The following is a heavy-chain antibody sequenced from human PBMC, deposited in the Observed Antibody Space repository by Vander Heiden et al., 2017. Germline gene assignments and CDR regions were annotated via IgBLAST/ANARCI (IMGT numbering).Heavy chain of an antibody. CDR2: INPGGGST. CDR1: GYTFTSYY. Sequence: QVQLVQSGAEVKKPGASVKVSCKASGYTFTSYYMHWVRQAPGQGLEWMGIINPGGGSTSYAQKFQGRVTMTRDTSTSTVYMELSSLRSEDTAVYYCARDPPVGSYCGGDCYSWYFDYWGQGTLVTVSS. D-gene: IGHD2-21*02. J-gene: IGHJ4*02. V-gene: IGHV1-46*01. CDR3: ARDPPVGSYCGGDCYSWYFDY.